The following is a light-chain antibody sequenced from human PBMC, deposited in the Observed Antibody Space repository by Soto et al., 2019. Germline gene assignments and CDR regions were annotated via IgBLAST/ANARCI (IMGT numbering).Light chain of an antibody. CDR2: GAS. J-gene: IGKJ2*01. V-gene: IGKV3-15*01. CDR3: QQYNNWLYT. CDR1: QSVSSN. Sequence: EIGMTQSPATLSVSPGERATLSCRARQSVSSNLALYQQKPGQAPRLLIYGASARATGIPARFSGSGSGTEFTLTISSLQSEDFAVYYCQQYNNWLYTFGQGTKLEIK.